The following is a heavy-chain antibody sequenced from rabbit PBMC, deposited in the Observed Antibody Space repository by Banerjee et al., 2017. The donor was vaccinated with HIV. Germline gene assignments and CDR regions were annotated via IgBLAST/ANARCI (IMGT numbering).Heavy chain of an antibody. D-gene: IGHD3-1*01. J-gene: IGHJ4*01. CDR2: IAPDYGTT. Sequence: QEQLVESGGGLVQPEGSLTLTCTASGLSFSSYWMSWVRQAPGKGLEWIGYIAPDYGTTDYASWAKGRFTISKTSSTTVTLQMTSLTAADTATYFCARDGGVMPAFKLWGPGTLVTVS. V-gene: IGHV1S45*01. CDR3: ARDGGVMPAFKL. CDR1: GLSFSSYW.